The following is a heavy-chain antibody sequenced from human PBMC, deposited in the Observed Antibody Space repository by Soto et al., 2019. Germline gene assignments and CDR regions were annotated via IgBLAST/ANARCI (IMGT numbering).Heavy chain of an antibody. J-gene: IGHJ6*02. CDR2: INPDDSDT. CDR1: GYSSTKYW. V-gene: IGHV5-51*01. D-gene: IGHD3-10*01. Sequence: GETLKISCQNSGYSSTKYWIGWVRRMPGRGLEWMGIINPDDSDTRYSPSFRGQVSISADKSINTAYLQWTNLKPSDTATFYCVAVEGYVYGSERNFYYYGLEVWGQGTTVTVSS. CDR3: VAVEGYVYGSERNFYYYGLEV.